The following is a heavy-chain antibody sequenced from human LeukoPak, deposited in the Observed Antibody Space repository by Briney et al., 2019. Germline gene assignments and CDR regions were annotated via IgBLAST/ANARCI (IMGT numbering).Heavy chain of an antibody. D-gene: IGHD3-16*01. Sequence: PSETLSLACTVSGGSISSGDYYWSWIRQPPGKGLEWIGYIYYSGSTYYNPSLKSRVTISVDTSKNQFSLKLSSVTAADTAVYYCARVLRSRKWFDPWGQGTLVTVPS. CDR1: GGSISSGDYY. J-gene: IGHJ5*02. CDR2: IYYSGST. V-gene: IGHV4-30-4*01. CDR3: ARVLRSRKWFDP.